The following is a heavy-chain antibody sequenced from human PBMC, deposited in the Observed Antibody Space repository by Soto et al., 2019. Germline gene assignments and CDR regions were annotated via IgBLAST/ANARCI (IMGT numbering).Heavy chain of an antibody. V-gene: IGHV2-5*02. CDR2: VYWDEDK. CDR3: VHTFHYGSGNYATYYFDY. D-gene: IGHD3-10*01. Sequence: QITLKESGPTLVKPTQTLTLTCTFSGFSLSTIGVGVGWIRQPPGKALEWLALVYWDEDKRHSPSLKSRLTITKDTSKNQVVLTMTNMDPVDTATYYCVHTFHYGSGNYATYYFDYWGQGTLVTTSS. J-gene: IGHJ4*02. CDR1: GFSLSTIGVG.